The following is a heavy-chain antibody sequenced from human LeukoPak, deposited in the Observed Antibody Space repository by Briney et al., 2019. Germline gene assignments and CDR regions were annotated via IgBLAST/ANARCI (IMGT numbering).Heavy chain of an antibody. CDR2: INPNSGGT. CDR1: GYTFTGYY. V-gene: IGHV1-2*02. D-gene: IGHD6-13*01. Sequence: ASVKVSCKASGYTFTGYYMHWVRQAPGQGLEWMGWINPNSGGTNCAQKFQGRVTMARDTSISTAYVELSRLRSDDTAVYYCARGRGRRIAAAGTSAIDAFDIWGQGTMVTVSS. J-gene: IGHJ3*02. CDR3: ARGRGRRIAAAGTSAIDAFDI.